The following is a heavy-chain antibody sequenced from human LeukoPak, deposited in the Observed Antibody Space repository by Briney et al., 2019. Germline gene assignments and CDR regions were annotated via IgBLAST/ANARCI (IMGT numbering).Heavy chain of an antibody. CDR2: INHNGNVN. Sequence: GGSLRLSCAASGFTFSSYWMNWARQAPGKGLEWVASINHNGNVNYYVDSVKGRFTISRDNAKNSLYLQMNSLRAEDTAVYYCASRALAGEFDYWGQGTLVTVSS. V-gene: IGHV3-7*03. J-gene: IGHJ4*02. CDR3: ASRALAGEFDY. CDR1: GFTFSSYW. D-gene: IGHD1-1*01.